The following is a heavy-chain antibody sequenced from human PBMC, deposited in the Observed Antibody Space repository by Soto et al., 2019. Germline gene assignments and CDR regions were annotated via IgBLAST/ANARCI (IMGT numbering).Heavy chain of an antibody. D-gene: IGHD4-17*01. CDR1: GFTFSSYV. Sequence: QVQLVESGGGVVQPGGSLRLSCAASGFTFSSYVMHWVRQAPGKGLEWVAVISYDGSNKYYADSVKGRFTISRDNSKNTLYLQMNSLRAEDTAVYYCAKDRSTVLYYGMDVWGQGTTVTVSS. J-gene: IGHJ6*02. V-gene: IGHV3-30*18. CDR2: ISYDGSNK. CDR3: AKDRSTVLYYGMDV.